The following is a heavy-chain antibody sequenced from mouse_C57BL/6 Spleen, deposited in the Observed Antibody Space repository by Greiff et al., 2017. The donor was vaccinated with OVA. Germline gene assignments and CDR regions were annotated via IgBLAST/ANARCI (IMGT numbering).Heavy chain of an antibody. CDR3: ATSSYGSSMDD. V-gene: IGHV1-52*01. J-gene: IGHJ2*01. Sequence: QVQLKQSGAELVRPGASVKLSCTASGYTFTSYWMHWVKQRPIQGLEWIGYIDPSDSDTQYNQKFKDKATLTVDKSSSTAYMQLSSLTSEDSAVYCCATSSYGSSMDDWGQGTTVTVSS. CDR1: GYTFTSYW. D-gene: IGHD1-1*01. CDR2: IDPSDSDT.